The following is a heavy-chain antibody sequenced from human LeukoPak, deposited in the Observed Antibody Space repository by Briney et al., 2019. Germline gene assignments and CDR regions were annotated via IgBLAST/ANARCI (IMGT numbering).Heavy chain of an antibody. CDR3: AKDQYYYDSSGDTDY. CDR2: IRYDGSNK. V-gene: IGHV3-30*02. Sequence: GGSLRLSCAASGFTFSSYGMHWVRQAPGKGLEWVAFIRYDGSNKYYADSVKGRFTISRDSSKNTLYLQMNSLRAEDTAVYYCAKDQYYYDSSGDTDYWGQGTLVTVSS. D-gene: IGHD3-22*01. CDR1: GFTFSSYG. J-gene: IGHJ4*02.